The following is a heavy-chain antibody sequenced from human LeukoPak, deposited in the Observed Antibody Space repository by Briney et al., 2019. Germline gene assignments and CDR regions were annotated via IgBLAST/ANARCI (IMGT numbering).Heavy chain of an antibody. CDR1: GFTFSNAW. J-gene: IGHJ4*02. CDR3: TAYYYGSGSYYTSRVY. CDR2: IKSKTDDGTT. V-gene: IGHV3-15*01. Sequence: GGSLRLSCAASGFTFSNAWMSWVRQAPGKGLEWVGRIKSKTDDGTTAYAAPVKGRFTISRDDSKNTLYLQMNSLKTEDAAVYYCTAYYYGSGSYYTSRVYWGQGTLVTVSS. D-gene: IGHD3-10*01.